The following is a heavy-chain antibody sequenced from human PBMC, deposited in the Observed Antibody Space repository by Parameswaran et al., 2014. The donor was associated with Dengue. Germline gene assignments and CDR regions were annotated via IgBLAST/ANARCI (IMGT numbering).Heavy chain of an antibody. CDR3: ARGLYCSGESCYPNNWFDR. CDR2: INAGNGNT. D-gene: IGHD2-15*01. Sequence: WVRQAPGQRLEWMGWINAGNGNTQYSQKFQGRVTITRDTSASTAYLELSSLRSGDTAVYYCARGLYCSGESCYPNNWFDRWGQGTLVTVSS. J-gene: IGHJ5*02. V-gene: IGHV1-3*01.